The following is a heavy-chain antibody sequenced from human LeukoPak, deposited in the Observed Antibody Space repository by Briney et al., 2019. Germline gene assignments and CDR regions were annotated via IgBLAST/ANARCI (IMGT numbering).Heavy chain of an antibody. CDR2: INHSGST. Sequence: PSETLSLTCAVYGGSSSGYYWSWIRQPPGKGLEWIGEINHSGSTNYNPFLKSRVTISVDTSKNQFSLKLSSVTAADTAVCYCARFDLGATKCLDYWGQGTLVTVSS. CDR1: GGSSSGYY. J-gene: IGHJ4*02. CDR3: ARFDLGATKCLDY. D-gene: IGHD1-26*01. V-gene: IGHV4-34*01.